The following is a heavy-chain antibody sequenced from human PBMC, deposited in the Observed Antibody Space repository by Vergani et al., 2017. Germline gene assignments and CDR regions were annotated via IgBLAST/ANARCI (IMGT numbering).Heavy chain of an antibody. J-gene: IGHJ6*02. D-gene: IGHD3-16*01. V-gene: IGHV4-38-2*02. Sequence: QVQLQESGPGLVKPSETLSLTCSVSGYSISSGYYWGWIRQSPGRGLEWIGNIFRNGSTHYNPSLKSRLTISVDKSKNQFSLRLSSVTAADTAVYYCARGLSTYYYFYGLDFWGQGTTVTVSS. CDR3: ARGLSTYYYFYGLDF. CDR2: IFRNGST. CDR1: GYSISSGYY.